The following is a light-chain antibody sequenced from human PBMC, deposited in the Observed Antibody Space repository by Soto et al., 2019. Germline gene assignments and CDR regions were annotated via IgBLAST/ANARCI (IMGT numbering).Light chain of an antibody. Sequence: DIQMTQSPSSLSASGGHRVTITCQASQDIRNNLNWYHQKPGQAPKVLIYDASNLGTGVPSRFSGSGSGTEFTLTITSLQPEDFATYFCHQYENYPITFGQGTRLEIK. CDR1: QDIRNN. CDR3: HQYENYPIT. CDR2: DAS. J-gene: IGKJ5*01. V-gene: IGKV1-33*01.